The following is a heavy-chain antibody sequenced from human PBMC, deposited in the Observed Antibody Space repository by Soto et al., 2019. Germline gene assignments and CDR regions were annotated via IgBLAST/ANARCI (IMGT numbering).Heavy chain of an antibody. J-gene: IGHJ2*01. V-gene: IGHV4-4*02. D-gene: IGHD4-17*01. Sequence: QVQLQESGPGLVKPSGTLSLTCAVSGGSISSSNWWSWVRQPPGKGLEWIGEIYHSGSTNYNPSLKSRVTISVDRSKNQFSLKLSTVTAADTAVYYCATNHYYGDYVPVRVDWYFDLGGRGTLVTVSS. CDR3: ATNHYYGDYVPVRVDWYFDL. CDR2: IYHSGST. CDR1: GGSISSSNW.